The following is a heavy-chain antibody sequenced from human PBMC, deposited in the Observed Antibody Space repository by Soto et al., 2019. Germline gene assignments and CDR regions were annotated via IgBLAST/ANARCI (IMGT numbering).Heavy chain of an antibody. J-gene: IGHJ6*02. V-gene: IGHV4-59*01. CDR2: IYHSGST. CDR3: ARDVNVYGTSPPSYDIDV. Sequence: SETLALTCTVSGDSINNYYWSWLRQPPGKGLEWIGYIYHSGSTDYNPSLKSRVTISVDPSKTQFSLRLSSVTAADTAVYYCARDVNVYGTSPPSYDIDVRGLRTTVPVSS. D-gene: IGHD2-2*01. CDR1: GDSINNYY.